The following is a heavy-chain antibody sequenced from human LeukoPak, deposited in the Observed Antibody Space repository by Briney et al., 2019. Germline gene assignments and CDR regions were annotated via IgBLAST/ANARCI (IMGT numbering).Heavy chain of an antibody. V-gene: IGHV3-74*01. CDR3: ARDRPNNWFDP. J-gene: IGHJ5*02. CDR2: IHADGSGT. Sequence: EGSLRLSCAGSGFTFSRHWMHWVRQAPGKGLVWVSGIHADGSGTDYADFVKGRFTISRDNAKNMLYLDMNSLRADDTAVYYCARDRPNNWFDPWGQGTLVTVSS. CDR1: GFTFSRHW.